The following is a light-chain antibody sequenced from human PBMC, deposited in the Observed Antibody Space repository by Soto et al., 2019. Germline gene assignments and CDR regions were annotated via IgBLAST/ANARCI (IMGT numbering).Light chain of an antibody. J-gene: IGKJ2*01. Sequence: DIQMTQSPSSVSASVGDRVTISCRASQGISSWLAWYQQKPGRAPKLLNYATFTLQSGVPSRFSGSGSGTDFTLTIGSLQPEDFATYYCQQANSPYTFEEGTKLEIK. CDR2: ATF. CDR1: QGISSW. CDR3: QQANSPYT. V-gene: IGKV1-12*01.